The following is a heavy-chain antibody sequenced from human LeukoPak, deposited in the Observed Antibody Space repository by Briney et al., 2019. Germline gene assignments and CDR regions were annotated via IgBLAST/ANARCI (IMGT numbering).Heavy chain of an antibody. Sequence: GGSLRLSCAASGFTFSNAYMNWVRQAPGKGLEWVSYITRSSSAKFYADSVKGRFTISRDNAENLLYLQMNSLRAEDTAVYYCTRDQEGSDYWGQGTLVTVSS. V-gene: IGHV3-48*01. CDR2: ITRSSSAK. CDR3: TRDQEGSDY. J-gene: IGHJ4*02. CDR1: GFTFSNAY.